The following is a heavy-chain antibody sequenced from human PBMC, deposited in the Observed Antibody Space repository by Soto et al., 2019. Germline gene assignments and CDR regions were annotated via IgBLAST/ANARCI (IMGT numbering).Heavy chain of an antibody. CDR2: VYSSGTT. V-gene: IGHV4-4*07. Sequence: ETLSLTCSVSGGSINSYWWSWIRQPAGKGLEWIGRVYSSGTTDYNPSLNSRATMSVETSKNQFSLKLTSVTAADTAVYYCARDIGSYAYAEGYWGQGIQVTVSS. J-gene: IGHJ4*02. D-gene: IGHD2-2*01. CDR3: ARDIGSYAYAEGY. CDR1: GGSINSYW.